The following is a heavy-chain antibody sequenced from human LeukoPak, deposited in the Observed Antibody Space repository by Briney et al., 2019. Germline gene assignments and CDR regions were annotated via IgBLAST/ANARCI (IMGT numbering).Heavy chain of an antibody. D-gene: IGHD1-1*01. CDR3: AKNQPGTTMAPFDC. J-gene: IGHJ4*02. V-gene: IGHV3-30*02. CDR2: IRYDESTK. CDR1: GFTFISYS. Sequence: PGGSLRLSCAASGFTFISYSMNWVRQAPGKGLGWVAYIRYDESTKYYADSVKGRFTISRDNSKKTLYLQMNSLRPEDTAVYYRAKNQPGTTMAPFDCWGQGILVTVSS.